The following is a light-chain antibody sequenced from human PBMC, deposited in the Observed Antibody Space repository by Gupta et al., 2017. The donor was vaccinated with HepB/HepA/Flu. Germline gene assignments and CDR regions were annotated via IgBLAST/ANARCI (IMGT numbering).Light chain of an antibody. CDR1: QDISKY. Sequence: DIQMTQSPSSLSASVGDRVTITCQASQDISKYLNWYQQKPGKAPKLLIYEASKVERGVPSRFSGSGAGTDFTFTSSSRQPEDFATYYWQQYLSLLTFGGGTRVDIK. V-gene: IGKV1-33*01. J-gene: IGKJ4*01. CDR2: EAS. CDR3: QQYLSLLT.